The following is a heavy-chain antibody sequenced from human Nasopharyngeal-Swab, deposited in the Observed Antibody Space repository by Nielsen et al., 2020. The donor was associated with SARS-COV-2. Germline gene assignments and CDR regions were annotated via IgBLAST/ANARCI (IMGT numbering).Heavy chain of an antibody. Sequence: ASVKVSCKVSGYILTELSMHWVRQAPGKGLEWMGGFDPEDGETIYAQKFQGRVTMTEDTSTDTAYLELSSLRSEDTAVYYCATGFAITMVRGVRYYYYGMDVWGQGTTVTVSS. CDR3: ATGFAITMVRGVRYYYYGMDV. CDR1: GYILTELS. D-gene: IGHD3-10*01. J-gene: IGHJ6*02. V-gene: IGHV1-24*01. CDR2: FDPEDGET.